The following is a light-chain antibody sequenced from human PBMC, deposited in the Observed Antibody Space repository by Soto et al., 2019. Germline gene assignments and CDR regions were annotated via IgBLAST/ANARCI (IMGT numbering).Light chain of an antibody. J-gene: IGKJ1*01. Sequence: EIIMTQSPATLSVSPGERATLSCKASQRIGSNLAWYQQKPGQAPRRLIYGASSRATGFPARFSGSGSGTEFTLTISSLQSEDFAVYYCQQYKNWPPWTFGQGTKVEMK. CDR2: GAS. V-gene: IGKV3-15*01. CDR1: QRIGSN. CDR3: QQYKNWPPWT.